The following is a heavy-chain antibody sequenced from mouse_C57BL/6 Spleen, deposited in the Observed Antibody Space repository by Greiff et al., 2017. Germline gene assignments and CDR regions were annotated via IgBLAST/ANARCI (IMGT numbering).Heavy chain of an antibody. J-gene: IGHJ4*01. Sequence: QVQLQQSGAELVRPGASVTLSCKASGYTFTDYEMHWVKQTPVHGLEWIGAIDPETGGTAYNQKFKGKAILTADKSSSTAYMELRSLTSEDSAVYYCTRGYDGSMDYWGQGTSVTVSS. CDR3: TRGYDGSMDY. CDR2: IDPETGGT. V-gene: IGHV1-15*01. D-gene: IGHD2-14*01. CDR1: GYTFTDYE.